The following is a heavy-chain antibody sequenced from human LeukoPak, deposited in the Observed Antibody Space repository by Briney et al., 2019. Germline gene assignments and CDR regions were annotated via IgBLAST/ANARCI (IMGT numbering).Heavy chain of an antibody. J-gene: IGHJ3*02. CDR1: AGSISSISYS. CDR2: IYYSGGT. D-gene: IGHD6-19*01. CDR3: ARQGWQWLVGAFDI. V-gene: IGHV4-39*01. Sequence: SETLSLTCTVSAGSISSISYSWGWIRQPPGKGLEWIGSIYYSGGTYYNPSLKSRVTISVDTSKNQFSLRLSSVTAAGTAVYYSARQGWQWLVGAFDIWGQGTMVTVSS.